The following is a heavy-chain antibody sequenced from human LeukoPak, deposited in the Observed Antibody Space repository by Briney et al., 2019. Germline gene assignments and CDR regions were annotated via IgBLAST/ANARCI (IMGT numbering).Heavy chain of an antibody. Sequence: SETLSLTCTVPGGSISSSSYYWGWIRQPPGKGLEWIGSIYYSGSTHYNLSLKSRVTISVDTSKNQFSLKLRSVTAADTAVYYCVRGPYSYDSSGCFDYWGQGTLVTVSS. CDR1: GGSISSSSYY. D-gene: IGHD3-22*01. J-gene: IGHJ4*02. CDR2: IYYSGST. CDR3: VRGPYSYDSSGCFDY. V-gene: IGHV4-39*01.